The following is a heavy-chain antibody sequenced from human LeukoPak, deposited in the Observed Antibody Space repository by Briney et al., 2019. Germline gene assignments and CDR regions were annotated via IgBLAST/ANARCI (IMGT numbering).Heavy chain of an antibody. D-gene: IGHD3-3*01. CDR2: IKQDGSEK. CDR1: GLTFSSYW. Sequence: GGSLRLSCAASGLTFSSYWMSWVRQAPGKGLEWVANIKQDGSEKYYVDSVKGRFTISRDNAKNSLYLQMNSLRAEDTAVYYCARDHPYYDFWSGLYYFDYWGQGTLVTVSS. CDR3: ARDHPYYDFWSGLYYFDY. J-gene: IGHJ4*02. V-gene: IGHV3-7*01.